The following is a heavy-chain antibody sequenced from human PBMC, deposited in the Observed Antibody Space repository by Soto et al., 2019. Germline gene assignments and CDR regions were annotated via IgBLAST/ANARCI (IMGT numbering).Heavy chain of an antibody. CDR2: ISAYNGNT. J-gene: IGHJ4*02. CDR3: ARAPPVTMVRGAQPGLDY. Sequence: QVQLVQSGAEVKKPGASVKVSCKASGYTFTSYGISWVRQAPGQGLEWMGWISAYNGNTNYAQKLQGRVTMTTDTSTSTAYLELRSLRSDDTAVYYCARAPPVTMVRGAQPGLDYWGQGTLVTVSS. D-gene: IGHD3-10*01. CDR1: GYTFTSYG. V-gene: IGHV1-18*01.